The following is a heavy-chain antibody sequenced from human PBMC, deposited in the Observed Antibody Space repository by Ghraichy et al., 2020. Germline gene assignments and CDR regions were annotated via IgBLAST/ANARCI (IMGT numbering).Heavy chain of an antibody. V-gene: IGHV3-74*01. CDR2: INTDGSST. CDR1: GFPFSTYW. D-gene: IGHD4-23*01. J-gene: IGHJ2*01. CDR3: ARGGRWSYNWFFDL. Sequence: GGSLRLSCAASGFPFSTYWMHWVRQAPGKGLVWVSRINTDGSSTSYADSVKGRFTISRDNAKNTVHLQMNSLRVEDTDVYYCARGGRWSYNWFFDLWGRGTLVTVSS.